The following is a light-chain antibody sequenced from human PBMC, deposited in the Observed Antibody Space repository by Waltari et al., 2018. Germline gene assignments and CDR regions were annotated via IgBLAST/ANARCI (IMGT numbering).Light chain of an antibody. CDR1: SRDVGGYNY. J-gene: IGLJ2*01. CDR2: EVS. V-gene: IGLV2-14*01. CDR3: SSYTSSSTLV. Sequence: QSALTQPASVSGSPGQSITISCPGTSRDVGGYNYVSCYQKHPGKAPKLIIYEVSNRPSGVSNRFSGSKSGNTASLTISGLQAEDEADYYCSSYTSSSTLVFGGGTKLTVL.